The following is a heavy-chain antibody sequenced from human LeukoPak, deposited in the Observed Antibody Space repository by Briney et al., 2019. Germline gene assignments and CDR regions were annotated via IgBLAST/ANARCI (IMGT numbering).Heavy chain of an antibody. CDR3: TTDDYSD. Sequence: GGSLRLSCAASGFTFTNAWMSWVRQATGKGLEWVGRIKSKTSGGTTDYAAPVKGRFTISRDDAANTLYLQMNSLKTEDTALYHCTTDDYSDWGQGTLVTVSS. CDR1: GFTFTNAW. V-gene: IGHV3-15*01. D-gene: IGHD4/OR15-4a*01. CDR2: IKSKTSGGTT. J-gene: IGHJ4*02.